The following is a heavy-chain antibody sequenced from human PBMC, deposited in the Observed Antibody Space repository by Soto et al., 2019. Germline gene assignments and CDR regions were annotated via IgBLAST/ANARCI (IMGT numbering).Heavy chain of an antibody. CDR3: ARSVNTALVRGIDS. CDR1: GASFTNDGSY. V-gene: IGHV4-31*03. CDR2: IYFTGYT. J-gene: IGHJ4*02. Sequence: SETLSLTCTVSGASFTNDGSYWRWIRQHPGKGLEWIGYIYFTGYTYYTPSLKSRVAFSIETSKRQFSLRLTSVTAADTAIYYCARSVNTALVRGIDSWGQGTLVTVSS. D-gene: IGHD5-18*01.